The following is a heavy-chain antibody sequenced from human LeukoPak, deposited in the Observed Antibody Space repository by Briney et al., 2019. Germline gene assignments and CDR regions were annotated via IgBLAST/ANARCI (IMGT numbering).Heavy chain of an antibody. D-gene: IGHD6-6*01. J-gene: IGHJ4*02. Sequence: GGSLRLSCAASGFTFSSYWMSWVRQAPGKGLEWVANMKEDGGEKYYVDSVKGRFTISRENVKNSLYLQMNSLRAEDTAVYYCARGVYEFDYWGQGTLVTVSS. CDR2: MKEDGGEK. V-gene: IGHV3-7*01. CDR1: GFTFSSYW. CDR3: ARGVYEFDY.